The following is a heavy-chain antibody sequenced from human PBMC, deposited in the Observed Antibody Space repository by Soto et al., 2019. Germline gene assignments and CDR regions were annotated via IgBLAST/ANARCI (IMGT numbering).Heavy chain of an antibody. Sequence: SETLSLTCTVSGGSISSYYWSWIRQPPGKGLEWIGYIYYSGSTNYNPSLKSRVTISVDTSKNQFSLKLSSVTAVDTAVYYCAGGSPYYYYMDVWGKGTTVTVSS. J-gene: IGHJ6*03. CDR3: AGGSPYYYYMDV. D-gene: IGHD3-16*01. V-gene: IGHV4-59*01. CDR1: GGSISSYY. CDR2: IYYSGST.